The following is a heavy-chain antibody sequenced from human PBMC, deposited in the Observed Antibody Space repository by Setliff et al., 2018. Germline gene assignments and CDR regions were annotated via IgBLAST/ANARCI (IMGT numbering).Heavy chain of an antibody. Sequence: PSETLSLTCTISGGFTSSFYWSWIRQAPGKGLEWIGYVDHSGSTNFSPSLKSRGTILVDTSKTQVSLTLTSVTAADTAVYYCARDYQGGWFDPWGPGTLVTVSS. CDR3: ARDYQGGWFDP. V-gene: IGHV4-59*01. CDR2: VDHSGST. J-gene: IGHJ5*02. D-gene: IGHD3-16*01. CDR1: GGFTSSFY.